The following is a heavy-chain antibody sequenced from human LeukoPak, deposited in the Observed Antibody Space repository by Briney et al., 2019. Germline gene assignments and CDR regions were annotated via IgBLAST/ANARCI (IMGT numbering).Heavy chain of an antibody. CDR1: GGTFSSYP. CDR3: ARTTTVIL. CDR2: IIPILAIP. Sequence: SVKVSCKTSGGTFSSYPINWVRQAPGQGLEWMGRIIPILAIPNYAQKFQGRVTITADKSTSTAYMEVSSLTSEDTAVYYCARTTTVILWGQGTLATVSS. J-gene: IGHJ4*02. D-gene: IGHD4-11*01. V-gene: IGHV1-69*02.